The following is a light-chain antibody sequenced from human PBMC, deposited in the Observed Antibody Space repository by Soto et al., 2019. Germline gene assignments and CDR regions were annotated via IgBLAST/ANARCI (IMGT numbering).Light chain of an antibody. CDR2: EVI. J-gene: IGLJ1*01. Sequence: QSALTQPPSASGSPGQSVTISCTGTSSDVGGYDYVSWYQQHPGKAPKLMIYEVIKRPSGVPDRFSGSKSGNTASLTVSGLQADDEADYYCSSYAGSSNYVFGTGTKLTV. CDR1: SSDVGGYDY. CDR3: SSYAGSSNYV. V-gene: IGLV2-8*01.